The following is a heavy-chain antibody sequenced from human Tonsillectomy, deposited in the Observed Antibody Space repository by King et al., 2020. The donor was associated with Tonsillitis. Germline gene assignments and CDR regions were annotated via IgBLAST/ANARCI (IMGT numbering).Heavy chain of an antibody. CDR3: ARETGGWRAFDY. CDR2: IKPDSGGT. Sequence: VQLVESGAEVKKPGVSVKLSCKASGYSFTDYSMNWVRQAPGQGLEWMGWIKPDSGGTNYAHKFDGRVTMTTDTSISTAYMELTGLRSDDTAVYYCARETGGWRAFDYWGQGALVTVSS. V-gene: IGHV1-2*07. CDR1: GYSFTDYS. D-gene: IGHD2-15*01. J-gene: IGHJ4*02.